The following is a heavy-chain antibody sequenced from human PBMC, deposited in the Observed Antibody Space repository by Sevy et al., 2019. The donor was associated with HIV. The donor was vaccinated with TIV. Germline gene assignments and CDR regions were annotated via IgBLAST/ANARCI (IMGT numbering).Heavy chain of an antibody. Sequence: SETLSLTCSVSGGSLSSHYWSWIRQPPGKGLEWIGYIYYTESTNYNPSLKSRVTISLDTSKNQVSLKLRSVSAADTAVYYCVRDFGYGYWHAFHIWGQGTMVTVSS. J-gene: IGHJ3*02. D-gene: IGHD2-8*02. CDR3: VRDFGYGYWHAFHI. CDR2: IYYTEST. V-gene: IGHV4-59*11. CDR1: GGSLSSHY.